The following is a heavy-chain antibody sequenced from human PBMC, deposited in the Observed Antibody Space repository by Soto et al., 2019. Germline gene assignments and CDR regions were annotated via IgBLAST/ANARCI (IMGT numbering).Heavy chain of an antibody. CDR1: GYTFTSYG. Sequence: ASVKVSCKASGYTFTSYGISWVRQAPGQGLEWMGWISAYNGNTNYAQKLQGRVTMTTDTSTSTAYMELRSLRSDDTAVYYCARYDYGDYDNYYMDVWGKGTTVTVSS. V-gene: IGHV1-18*01. CDR3: ARYDYGDYDNYYMDV. CDR2: ISAYNGNT. J-gene: IGHJ6*03. D-gene: IGHD4-17*01.